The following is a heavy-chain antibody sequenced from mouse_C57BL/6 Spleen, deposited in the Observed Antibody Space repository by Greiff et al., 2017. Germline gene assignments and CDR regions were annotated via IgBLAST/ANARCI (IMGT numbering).Heavy chain of an antibody. Sequence: QVQLQQPGAELVMPGASVKLSCKASGYTFTSYWMHWVKQRPGQGLEWIGEIDPSDSYTNYNQKFKGKSTLTVDKSSSTANMQLSSLTSEDSAVYYCARNDYDPAWFAYWGQGTLVTVSA. CDR1: GYTFTSYW. D-gene: IGHD2-4*01. CDR2: IDPSDSYT. CDR3: ARNDYDPAWFAY. J-gene: IGHJ3*01. V-gene: IGHV1-69*01.